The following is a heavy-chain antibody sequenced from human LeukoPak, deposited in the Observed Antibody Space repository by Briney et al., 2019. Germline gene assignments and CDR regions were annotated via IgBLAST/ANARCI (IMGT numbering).Heavy chain of an antibody. CDR2: VSGSGGST. V-gene: IGHV3-23*01. CDR3: AKANVVAAMADWFDP. Sequence: GGSLRLSCAASGFTFSSYAMSWVRQAPGKGLEWVSAVSGSGGSTYYADSVKGRFTISRDNSKNTLYLQMNSLRAEDTAVYYCAKANVVAAMADWFDPWGQGTLVTVSS. D-gene: IGHD2-15*01. J-gene: IGHJ5*02. CDR1: GFTFSSYA.